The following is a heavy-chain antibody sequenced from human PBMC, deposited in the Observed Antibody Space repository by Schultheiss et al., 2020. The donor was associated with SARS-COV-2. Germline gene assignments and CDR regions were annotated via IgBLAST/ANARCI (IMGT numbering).Heavy chain of an antibody. D-gene: IGHD4-17*01. Sequence: GGSLRLSCAASGFTFRTYAMSWVRQAPGKGLEWVSGISGSGGSTYYADSVKGRFIISRDNSKNTLYLQMNSLRAEDTAVYYCAKDQIGAVTDYWGQGILVTVSS. V-gene: IGHV3-23*01. CDR2: ISGSGGST. CDR1: GFTFRTYA. J-gene: IGHJ4*02. CDR3: AKDQIGAVTDY.